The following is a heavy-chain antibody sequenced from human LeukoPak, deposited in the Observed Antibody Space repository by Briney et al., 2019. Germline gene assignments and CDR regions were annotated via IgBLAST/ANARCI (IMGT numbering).Heavy chain of an antibody. V-gene: IGHV3-30-3*01. J-gene: IGHJ4*02. Sequence: GRSLRLSCAASGFTFSSYAMHWVRQAPGKGLEWVAVISHDGSKKYYADFVKGRFTISRDNSKNTLDLQMNSLRAEDTAVYYCATGKAVAGFLGYWGQGTLVTVSS. CDR1: GFTFSSYA. CDR2: ISHDGSKK. CDR3: ATGKAVAGFLGY. D-gene: IGHD6-19*01.